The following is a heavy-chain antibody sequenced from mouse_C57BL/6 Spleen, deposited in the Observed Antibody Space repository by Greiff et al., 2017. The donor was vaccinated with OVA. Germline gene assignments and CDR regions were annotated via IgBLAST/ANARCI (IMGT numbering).Heavy chain of an antibody. D-gene: IGHD2-12*01. J-gene: IGHJ2*01. V-gene: IGHV1-81*01. Sequence: VQLQQSGAELARPGASVKLSCKASGYTFTSYGISWVKQRTGQGLEWIGEIYPRSGNTYYNEKFKGKATLTADKSSSTAYMELRSLTSEDSAVYFCAREGDYSSFFDYWGQGTTLTVSS. CDR1: GYTFTSYG. CDR2: IYPRSGNT. CDR3: AREGDYSSFFDY.